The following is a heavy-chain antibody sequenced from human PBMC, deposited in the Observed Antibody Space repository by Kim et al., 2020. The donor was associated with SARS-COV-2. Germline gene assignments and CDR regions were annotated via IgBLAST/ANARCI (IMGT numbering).Heavy chain of an antibody. CDR2: IFHSGST. D-gene: IGHD2-15*01. CDR1: GGSISNHY. J-gene: IGHJ3*02. V-gene: IGHV4-59*08. Sequence: SETLSLTCTVSGGSISNHYWNWVRQPPGKGLEWIGYIFHSGSTTYNPSLKSRVTISIDTSKNQFSLKLNSVTAADTAVYYCARHVAPEPFDIWGQGTMVT. CDR3: ARHVAPEPFDI.